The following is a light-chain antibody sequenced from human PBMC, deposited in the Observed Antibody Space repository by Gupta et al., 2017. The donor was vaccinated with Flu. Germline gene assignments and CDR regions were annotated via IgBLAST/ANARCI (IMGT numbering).Light chain of an antibody. J-gene: IGLJ1*01. CDR3: SSYTTSSTLYV. CDR1: RSDVGGYNN. V-gene: IGLV2-14*01. CDR2: EVS. Sequence: QSALTQPASVSGSPGQSITISCPGTRSDVGGYNNVSWYQQHPGKAPKLMIYEVSNRPSGVSNRFSGSKSGNTASLTISGLQAQDEADYFCSSYTTSSTLYVFGSGTRVTVL.